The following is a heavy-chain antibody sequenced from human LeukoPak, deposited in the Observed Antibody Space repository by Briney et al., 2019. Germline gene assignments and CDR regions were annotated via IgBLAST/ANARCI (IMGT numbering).Heavy chain of an antibody. CDR1: GFTFSDYY. D-gene: IGHD5-12*01. V-gene: IGHV3-11*04. Sequence: PGGSLRLSCAASGFTFSDYYMSWIRQAPGKGLEWVSYISSSGSTIYYADSVKGRFTISRDNAKNSMHLQMNSLRAEDTAVYYCARGNSGYDARGAIDYWGQGTLVTVSS. J-gene: IGHJ4*02. CDR2: ISSSGSTI. CDR3: ARGNSGYDARGAIDY.